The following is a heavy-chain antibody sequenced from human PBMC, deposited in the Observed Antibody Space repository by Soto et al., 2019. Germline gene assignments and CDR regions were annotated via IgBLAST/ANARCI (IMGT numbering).Heavy chain of an antibody. CDR1: GFTYTNYW. J-gene: IGHJ4*02. V-gene: IGHV3-74*01. CDR2: IHTDGSRT. Sequence: EVQLVESGGGLVQPGGSLRLSCAASGFTYTNYWMDWDRQAPGKGLVWVSRIHTDGSRTSYADSVKGRFTISRDTAENTLYLQMNSLRAEDTAVYYCATLPPGLWGQGTLVTVSS. D-gene: IGHD7-27*01. CDR3: ATLPPGL.